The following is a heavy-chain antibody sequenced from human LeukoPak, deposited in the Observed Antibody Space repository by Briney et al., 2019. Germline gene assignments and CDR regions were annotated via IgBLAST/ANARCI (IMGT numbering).Heavy chain of an antibody. V-gene: IGHV4-31*02. J-gene: IGHJ4*02. D-gene: IGHD3-16*01. Sequence: LRLSCAASGFTFSDYYMSWIRQHPGKGLEWIGYIYYSGSTYYNPSLKSRVTISVDTSKNQFSLKLSSVTAADTAVYYCARTNPSGGSWYSFDYWGQGTLVTVSS. CDR1: GFTFSDYY. CDR3: ARTNPSGGSWYSFDY. CDR2: IYYSGST.